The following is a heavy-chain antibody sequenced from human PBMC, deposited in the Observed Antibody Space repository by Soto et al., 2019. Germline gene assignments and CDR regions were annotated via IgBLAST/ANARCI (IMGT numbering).Heavy chain of an antibody. Sequence: QVQLQESGPGLVKPSQTLSLTCTVSGGSISSGGYYWNWIRQHPGKGLEWIGYIYYSGSTYYNPSLKSRVTISVATSKNQFSLKLSSVTAADTAVYYCARGITMVRGVGLFYFDYWGQGTLVTVSS. CDR3: ARGITMVRGVGLFYFDY. J-gene: IGHJ4*02. D-gene: IGHD3-10*01. CDR2: IYYSGST. CDR1: GGSISSGGYY. V-gene: IGHV4-31*03.